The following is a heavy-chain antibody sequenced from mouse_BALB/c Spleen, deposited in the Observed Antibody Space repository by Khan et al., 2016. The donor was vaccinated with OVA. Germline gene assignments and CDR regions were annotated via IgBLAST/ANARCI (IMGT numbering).Heavy chain of an antibody. CDR1: GYSFTGYF. J-gene: IGHJ2*01. V-gene: IGHV1-20*02. D-gene: IGHD1-1*01. CDR3: AKIYRSDFDY. CDR2: INPHNGET. Sequence: EVQLQESGPELVKPGASVKISCKASGYSFTGYFMNWVMQSYGKSLEWIGRINPHNGETFYNQKFKDKATLTVDESSSTAHMELRSLASEDSAVYYCAKIYRSDFDYWGQGTTLTVSS.